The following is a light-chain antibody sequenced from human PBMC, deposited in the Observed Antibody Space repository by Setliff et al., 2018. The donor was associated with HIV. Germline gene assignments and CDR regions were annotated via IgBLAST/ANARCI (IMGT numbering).Light chain of an antibody. CDR2: EVS. V-gene: IGLV2-23*02. CDR1: SSDVGGYSL. Sequence: QSVLAQPASVSGSPGQSITISCTGTSSDVGGYSLVSWFQQHPGEAPTLMLYEVSKRPSGVSDRFSGSKSGNTASLTISRLRAEDEADYYCCSYVRGATYVFGTGTKV. CDR3: CSYVRGATYV. J-gene: IGLJ1*01.